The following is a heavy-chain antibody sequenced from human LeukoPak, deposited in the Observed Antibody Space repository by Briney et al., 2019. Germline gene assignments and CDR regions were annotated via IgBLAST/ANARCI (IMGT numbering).Heavy chain of an antibody. CDR1: GYTFTSYG. V-gene: IGHV1-18*01. CDR3: AIDMYYDFWSGYYTGGM. CDR2: ISAYNGNT. J-gene: IGHJ4*02. D-gene: IGHD3-3*01. Sequence: ASVKVSCKASGYTFTSYGISWVRQAPEQGLEWMGWISAYNGNTNYAQKLQGRVTMTTDTSTSTAYMELRSLRSDDTAVYYCAIDMYYDFWSGYYTGGMWGQGTLVTVSS.